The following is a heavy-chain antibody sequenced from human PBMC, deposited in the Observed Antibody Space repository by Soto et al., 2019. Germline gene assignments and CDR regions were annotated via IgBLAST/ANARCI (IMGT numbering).Heavy chain of an antibody. CDR2: TYYRSKWYN. V-gene: IGHV6-1*01. CDR3: ARNEEISGSPFDF. D-gene: IGHD6-19*01. Sequence: QVQLQQSGPGLVKPSQTLSLTCAISGDIVSTNSATWNWIRQSPSRGLEWLGRTYYRSKWYNDYSVSVKSRIIINPDTAKNLFTLHLNSVTPEDTAVYYCARNEEISGSPFDFWGQGTLVTVSS. J-gene: IGHJ4*02. CDR1: GDIVSTNSAT.